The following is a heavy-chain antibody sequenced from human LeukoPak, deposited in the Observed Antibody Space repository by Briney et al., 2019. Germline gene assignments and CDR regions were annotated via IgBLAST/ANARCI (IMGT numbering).Heavy chain of an antibody. CDR3: ARHGVGSSWFGFDY. CDR2: INPRDSDP. J-gene: IGHJ4*02. CDR1: GYTFNNYW. D-gene: IGHD6-6*01. V-gene: IGHV5-51*01. Sequence: AESLKISCQASGYTFNNYWIGWVRQMRGKGLEWMGIINPRDSDPIYSPSFQGRATTSANTSSSTDYLQWSSLKASDTAMYYWARHGVGSSWFGFDYWGQGTLVTVSS.